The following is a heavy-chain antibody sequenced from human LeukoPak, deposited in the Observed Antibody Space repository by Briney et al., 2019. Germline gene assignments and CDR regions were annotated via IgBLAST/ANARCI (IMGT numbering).Heavy chain of an antibody. D-gene: IGHD3-10*01. J-gene: IGHJ4*02. CDR3: AKVALSLLWFGDNYYFDY. CDR2: ISGSGGST. Sequence: GGSLRLSCAASGFTFSSYAMSWVRQAPGKGLEWVSAISGSGGSTYYADSVKGRFTISRDNSKNTLYLQMNSLRAEDTAVYYCAKVALSLLWFGDNYYFDYWGQGTLVTVSS. CDR1: GFTFSSYA. V-gene: IGHV3-23*01.